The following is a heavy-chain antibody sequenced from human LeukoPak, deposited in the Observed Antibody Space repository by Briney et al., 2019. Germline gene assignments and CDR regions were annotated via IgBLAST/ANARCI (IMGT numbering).Heavy chain of an antibody. CDR2: INPEGSLT. CDR3: TSTHCRPISRYPG. J-gene: IGHJ4*02. D-gene: IGHD2-2*01. Sequence: PGGSLRHSRVASGFSQSTHWMDWGRQAPGRGLVWVSRINPEGSLTTYADSVKGRFTISRDSAKNTLYLQMNSLRAEDTAVYYCTSTHCRPISRYPGWGQGTLVTVSS. V-gene: IGHV3-74*01. CDR1: GFSQSTHW.